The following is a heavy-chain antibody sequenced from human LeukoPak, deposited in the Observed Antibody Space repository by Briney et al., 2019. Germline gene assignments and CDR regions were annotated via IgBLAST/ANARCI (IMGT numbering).Heavy chain of an antibody. CDR3: ARDPTYYLRYGYFDS. CDR2: IDSDGSST. Sequence: PGGSLRLSCAASGFIFSSYWMHCVRQALGRGLVWVSRIDSDGSSTSYADSVKGRFTISRDNAKNTLYLQMNSLRADDTAVYYCARDPTYYLRYGYFDSWGQGTLVTVSS. CDR1: GFIFSSYW. D-gene: IGHD1-26*01. V-gene: IGHV3-74*01. J-gene: IGHJ4*02.